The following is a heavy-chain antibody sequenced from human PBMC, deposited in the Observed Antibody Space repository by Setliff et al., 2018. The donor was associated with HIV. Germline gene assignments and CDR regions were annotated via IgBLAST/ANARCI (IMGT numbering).Heavy chain of an antibody. CDR3: ARVACSGGSCYSYFQH. CDR2: INAGNGNT. D-gene: IGHD2-15*01. J-gene: IGHJ1*01. V-gene: IGHV1-18*01. CDR1: GYTFTSYG. Sequence: GASVKVSCKASGYTFTSYGISWVRQAPGQGLEWMGWINAGNGNTKYAQKFQGRVSITRDASASTAYMELSSLRSEDTAMYYCARVACSGGSCYSYFQHWGQGTLVTVSS.